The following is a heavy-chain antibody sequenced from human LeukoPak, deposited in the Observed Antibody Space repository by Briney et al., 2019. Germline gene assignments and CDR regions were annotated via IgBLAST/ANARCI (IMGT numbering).Heavy chain of an antibody. CDR1: GFTLSDHY. V-gene: IGHV3-72*01. Sequence: PGGSLRLSCAASGFTLSDHYMDWVRQAPGKGLEWVGRTRNKANSYTTEYAASVKGRFTISRDDSKNSLYLQMNSLKTEDTAVYHCIRVAVGGYYFDYWGQGTLVTVSS. CDR2: TRNKANSYTT. J-gene: IGHJ4*02. D-gene: IGHD6-19*01. CDR3: IRVAVGGYYFDY.